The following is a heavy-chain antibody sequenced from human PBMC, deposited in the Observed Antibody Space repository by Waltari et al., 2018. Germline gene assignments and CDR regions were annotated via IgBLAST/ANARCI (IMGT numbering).Heavy chain of an antibody. CDR1: GGTISSNY. J-gene: IGHJ6*03. V-gene: IGHV4-59*01. D-gene: IGHD6-13*01. CDR3: ARSREGYYYYYYMDV. CDR2: SYYSGST. Sequence: QVQLQESGPGLVKPSEHLSLTCTVSGGTISSNYWSWIRQPPWKGLEWIWYSYYSGSTNYNPSLKSRVTISVDTSKNQFSLKLSSVTAADTAVYYCARSREGYYYYYYMDVWGKGTTVTVSS.